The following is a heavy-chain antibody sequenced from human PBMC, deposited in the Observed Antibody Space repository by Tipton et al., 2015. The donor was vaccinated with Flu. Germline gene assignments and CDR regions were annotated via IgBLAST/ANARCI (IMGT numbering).Heavy chain of an antibody. CDR3: ARDPYNASGSLYDGGDYFDF. Sequence: TLSLTCTVSGGSISSYYWSWIRQPARKGLEWIGRMHASGVTNYNPSLKSRVSMSVDTSMDQFSLKLTSVTAADTALYYCARDPYNASGSLYDGGDYFDFWGRGTLVSVSS. CDR2: MHASGVT. J-gene: IGHJ4*02. D-gene: IGHD3-10*01. CDR1: GGSISSYY. V-gene: IGHV4-4*07.